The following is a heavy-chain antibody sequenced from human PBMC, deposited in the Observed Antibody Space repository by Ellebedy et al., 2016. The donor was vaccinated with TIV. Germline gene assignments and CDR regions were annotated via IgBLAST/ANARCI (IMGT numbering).Heavy chain of an antibody. CDR2: MNPNSGNT. J-gene: IGHJ4*02. D-gene: IGHD6-6*01. CDR1: GYTFTSYD. V-gene: IGHV1-8*01. CDR3: ARDADLSSSLDY. Sequence: ASVKVSCXASGYTFTSYDINWVRQATGQGLEWMGWMNPNSGNTGYAQKFQGRVTMTRNTSISTAYMELSSLRSEDTAVYYCARDADLSSSLDYWGQGTLVTVSS.